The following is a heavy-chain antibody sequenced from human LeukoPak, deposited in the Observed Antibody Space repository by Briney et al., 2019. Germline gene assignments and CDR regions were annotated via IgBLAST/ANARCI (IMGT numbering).Heavy chain of an antibody. CDR1: GGSISGYH. J-gene: IGHJ6*03. V-gene: IGHV4-59*01. CDR3: ARVPRSYYYYYYMDV. Sequence: SETLSLTCNVSGGSISGYHWSRIRQPPGKGLEWLGYIYYSGSSNYNPSLKSRVTMSADTSKNQFSLKLSSVTAADTAVYYCARVPRSYYYYYYMDVWGKGTTVTVSS. CDR2: IYYSGSS.